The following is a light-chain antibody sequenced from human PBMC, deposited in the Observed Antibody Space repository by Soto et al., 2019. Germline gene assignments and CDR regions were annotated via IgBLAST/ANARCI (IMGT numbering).Light chain of an antibody. CDR1: QSLLHSSGNNY. Sequence: DIVMTQSPLSLPVTPGQSASISCRSSQSLLHSSGNNYLDWYVQKPGQSPQLLIYWGSNRASGVPDRFSGSGSGTEFTLTISSLQPDDFATYYCQQYNSYPGTFGQGTKVDIK. V-gene: IGKV2-28*01. CDR3: QQYNSYPGT. CDR2: WGS. J-gene: IGKJ1*01.